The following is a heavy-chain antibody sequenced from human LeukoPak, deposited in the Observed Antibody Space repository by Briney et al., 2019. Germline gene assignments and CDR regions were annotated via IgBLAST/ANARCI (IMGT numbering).Heavy chain of an antibody. CDR2: ISGSGGST. CDR1: GFTFDDYA. CDR3: AKAITDVTIFGVVIINFDY. D-gene: IGHD3-3*01. V-gene: IGHV3-23*01. Sequence: SGGSLRLSCAASGFTFDDYAMEWVRQAPGKGLEWVSAISGSGGSTYYADSVKGRFTISRDNSKDTLYLQMNSLRAEDTAVYYCAKAITDVTIFGVVIINFDYWGQGTLVTVSS. J-gene: IGHJ4*02.